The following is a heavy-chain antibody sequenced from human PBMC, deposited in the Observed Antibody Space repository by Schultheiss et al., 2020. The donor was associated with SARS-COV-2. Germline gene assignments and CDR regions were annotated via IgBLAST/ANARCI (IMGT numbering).Heavy chain of an antibody. CDR1: GGSISSYY. Sequence: GSLRLSCTVSGGSISSYYWSWIRQPPGKGLEWIGYIYYSGSTYYNPSLKSRVTISVDTSKNQFSLKLSSVTAADTAVYYCARAKGSSGYYLGYWGQGTLVTVSS. V-gene: IGHV4-59*12. J-gene: IGHJ4*02. CDR3: ARAKGSSGYYLGY. CDR2: IYYSGST. D-gene: IGHD3-22*01.